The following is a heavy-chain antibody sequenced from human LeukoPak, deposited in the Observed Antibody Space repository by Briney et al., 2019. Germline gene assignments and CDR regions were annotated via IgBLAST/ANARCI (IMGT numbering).Heavy chain of an antibody. CDR3: ARHKGGQSFFDS. Sequence: GGSLRLACAVAGFTFGSYWMHWVRQDPGKGLLWVSRINGEGTTTAYADSVKGRLPISKDTAKNTLYLQMNRLRADDTAVYYCARHKGGQSFFDSWGQGTLVTVSS. D-gene: IGHD1-26*01. CDR2: INGEGTTT. CDR1: GFTFGSYW. V-gene: IGHV3-74*01. J-gene: IGHJ4*02.